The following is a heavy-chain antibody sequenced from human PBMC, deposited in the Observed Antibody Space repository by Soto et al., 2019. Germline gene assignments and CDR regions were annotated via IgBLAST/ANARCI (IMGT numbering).Heavy chain of an antibody. D-gene: IGHD4-17*01. CDR1: GFTFSSFA. CDR3: ARHRGLLYSPFDY. V-gene: IGHV3-23*01. Sequence: EVQLLESGGGLVQPGGSLRLSCAASGFTFSSFAMNWVRQAPGKGLEWVSTISHRGTYTYYADSVKGRFTISRDNSKNTLSLQLNSPRAEDTAIYYGARHRGLLYSPFDYWGQGTLLTVSS. CDR2: ISHRGTYT. J-gene: IGHJ4*02.